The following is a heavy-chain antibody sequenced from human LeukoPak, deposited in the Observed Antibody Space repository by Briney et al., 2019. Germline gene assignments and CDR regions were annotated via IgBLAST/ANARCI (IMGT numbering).Heavy chain of an antibody. Sequence: PSASVKVSCKASGGTFSSYAISWVRQAPGQGLEWMGGIIPIFGTANYAQKFQGRVTITTDESTSTAYMELSSLRSEDTAVYYCARGPRRNYYYYYMDVWGKGTTVTVSS. CDR2: IIPIFGTA. J-gene: IGHJ6*03. V-gene: IGHV1-69*05. CDR3: ARGPRRNYYYYYMDV. CDR1: GGTFSSYA. D-gene: IGHD1-14*01.